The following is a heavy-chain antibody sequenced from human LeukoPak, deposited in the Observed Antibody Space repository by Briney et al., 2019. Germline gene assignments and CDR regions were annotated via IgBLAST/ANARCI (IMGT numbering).Heavy chain of an antibody. CDR1: GYTFTSYG. D-gene: IGHD6-13*01. CDR2: ISAYNGNT. J-gene: IGHJ6*02. V-gene: IGHV1-18*01. CDR3: ARGKDSSSWYTHSYYYYYYGMDV. Sequence: ASVKVSCKASGYTFTSYGISWVRQAPGQGLEWMGWISAYNGNTNYAQKLQGRVTMTTDTSTSTAYMELRSLRSDDTAVYYCARGKDSSSWYTHSYYYYYYGMDVWGQGTTVTVSS.